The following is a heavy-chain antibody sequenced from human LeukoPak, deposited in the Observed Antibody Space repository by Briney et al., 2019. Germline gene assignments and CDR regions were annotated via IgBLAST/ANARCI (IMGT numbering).Heavy chain of an antibody. D-gene: IGHD3-10*01. V-gene: IGHV4-59*01. Sequence: PSETLSLTCTVSGGSISSYYWSWIRQPPGKGLEWIGYIYYSGSTNYNPSLKSRVTISVGTSKNQFSLKLSSVTAADTAVYYCASEVRESIRGYYFAYWGPGTLVTVSS. CDR2: IYYSGST. CDR3: ASEVRESIRGYYFAY. CDR1: GGSISSYY. J-gene: IGHJ4*02.